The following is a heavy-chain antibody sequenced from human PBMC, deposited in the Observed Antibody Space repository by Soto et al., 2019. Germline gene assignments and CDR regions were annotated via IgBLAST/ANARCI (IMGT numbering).Heavy chain of an antibody. Sequence: WGALVVSCASSKFTVSINYMNWVRQAPGMGLEWVSIIYSGGRAYYADSVKGRFTISRDNAKNSLYLQMNSLRAEDTAVYYCARDSTLYSSSTSCPPNWFDPWGQGTMVTVSS. D-gene: IGHD2-2*01. J-gene: IGHJ5*02. CDR2: IYSGGRA. CDR3: ARDSTLYSSSTSCPPNWFDP. V-gene: IGHV3-53*01. CDR1: KFTVSINY.